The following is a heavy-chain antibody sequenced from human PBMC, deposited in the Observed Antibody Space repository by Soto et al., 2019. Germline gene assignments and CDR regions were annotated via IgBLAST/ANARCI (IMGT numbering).Heavy chain of an antibody. J-gene: IGHJ6*02. CDR3: ARQKNRYCTNGVCYSLYGMDV. CDR1: GYSFTSYW. Sequence: GRSLKISCKGSGYSFTSYWIGWVRQMPGKGLEWMGIIYPGDSDTRYSPSFQGQVTISADKSISTAYLQWSSLKASDTAMYYCARQKNRYCTNGVCYSLYGMDVWGQGTTVTVSS. D-gene: IGHD2-8*01. V-gene: IGHV5-51*01. CDR2: IYPGDSDT.